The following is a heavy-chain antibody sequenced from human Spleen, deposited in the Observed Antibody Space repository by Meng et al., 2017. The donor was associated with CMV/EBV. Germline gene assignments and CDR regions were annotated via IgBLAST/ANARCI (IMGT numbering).Heavy chain of an antibody. V-gene: IGHV3-21*01. CDR2: ISSSSSYI. CDR1: GFTFSTYS. Sequence: GESLKISCEASGFTFSTYSMNWVRQAPGKGLEWVSSISSSSSYIYYANSVRGRITVSRDNAKNSLYLQMSSLRPEDTAVYYCARDNYGYKLSVDVWGQGTTVTVSS. CDR3: ARDNYGYKLSVDV. D-gene: IGHD3-10*01. J-gene: IGHJ6*02.